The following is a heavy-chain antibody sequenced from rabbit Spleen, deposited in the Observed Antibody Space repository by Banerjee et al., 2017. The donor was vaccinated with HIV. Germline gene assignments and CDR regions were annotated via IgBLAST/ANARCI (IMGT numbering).Heavy chain of an antibody. Sequence: QEQLKETGGGLVQPGGSLTLSCTASGFSFSSSYWICWVRQAPGKGLEWIACIYAGSSGETYYASWAKGRFTISKTSSTTVTLQVTSLTVADTATYFCAREGGIVVAGAFNLWGPGTLVTVS. CDR1: GFSFSSSYW. CDR2: IYAGSSGET. D-gene: IGHD4-1*01. V-gene: IGHV1S45*01. CDR3: AREGGIVVAGAFNL. J-gene: IGHJ4*01.